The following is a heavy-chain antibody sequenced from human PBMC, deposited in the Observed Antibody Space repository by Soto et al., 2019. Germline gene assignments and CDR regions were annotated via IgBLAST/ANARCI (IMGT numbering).Heavy chain of an antibody. CDR3: ARGGFAYGYLDF. D-gene: IGHD5-18*01. CDR1: GYTFTSYG. CDR2: ISTYNVDT. V-gene: IGHV1-18*01. Sequence: QVHLVQSGAEVKKPGASLKVSCTASGYTFTSYGIVWVRQAPGQGLEWMGWISTYNVDTKYAQKFKGRVTMSTDTSTTTAYMELTSLTSDDTATYYCARGGFAYGYLDFWGQGTLATVSS. J-gene: IGHJ4*02.